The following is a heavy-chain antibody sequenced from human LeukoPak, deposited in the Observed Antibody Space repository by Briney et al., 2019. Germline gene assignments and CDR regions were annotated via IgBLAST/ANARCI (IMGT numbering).Heavy chain of an antibody. CDR2: ISAYNGNT. CDR1: GYTFTSYG. D-gene: IGHD3-10*01. V-gene: IGHV1-18*01. J-gene: IGHJ5*02. CDR3: ARDSGDVLSWFDP. Sequence: ASVKVSCKASGYTFTSYGIGWVRQAPGQGLEWMGWISAYNGNTNYAQKLQGRVTMTTDTSTSTAHMELRSLRSDDTAVYYCARDSGDVLSWFDPWGQGTLVTVSS.